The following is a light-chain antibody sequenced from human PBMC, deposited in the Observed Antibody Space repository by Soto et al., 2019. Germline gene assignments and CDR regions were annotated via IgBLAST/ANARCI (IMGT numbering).Light chain of an antibody. CDR1: SSDVGAYNY. CDR2: EVS. V-gene: IGLV2-14*01. J-gene: IGLJ1*01. Sequence: QSALTQPASVSGSPGQSITISCTGTSSDVGAYNYVSWFQQHPGKAPTLIISEVSNRPSGVSNRFSGSKSGNTASLTISGLQAEDEADYYCSSYTISNTLPFVFGTGTKVTVL. CDR3: SSYTISNTLPFV.